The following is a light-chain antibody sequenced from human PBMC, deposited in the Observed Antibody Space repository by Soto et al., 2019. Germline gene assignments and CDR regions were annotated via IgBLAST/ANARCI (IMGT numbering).Light chain of an antibody. CDR1: SSNIGSNT. CDR3: AAWDDSLNAYV. Sequence: QSVLTQPPSASGTPGQRVTISCSGSSSNIGSNTVNWYQQLPGTATKLLIYSNNERPSGVPDRFSGSKSGTSASLAISGLQSEDEADFYCAAWDDSLNAYVIGTGTKLTVL. J-gene: IGLJ1*01. V-gene: IGLV1-44*01. CDR2: SNN.